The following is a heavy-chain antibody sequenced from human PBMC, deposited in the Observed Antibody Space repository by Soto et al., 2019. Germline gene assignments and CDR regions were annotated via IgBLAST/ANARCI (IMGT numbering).Heavy chain of an antibody. Sequence: EVQLVESGGGLVKPGGSLRLSCAASGFTFRTYSINWVRQAPGMGPEWVASISSSSTYIYYADSVRGRFTVSRDNAKSSLYLKMNSRRVEDTAVYYWARDQVGALYYFYYGLDVWGQGTTVTVPS. V-gene: IGHV3-21*01. CDR3: ARDQVGALYYFYYGLDV. CDR1: GFTFRTYS. J-gene: IGHJ6*02. D-gene: IGHD1-26*01. CDR2: ISSSSTYI.